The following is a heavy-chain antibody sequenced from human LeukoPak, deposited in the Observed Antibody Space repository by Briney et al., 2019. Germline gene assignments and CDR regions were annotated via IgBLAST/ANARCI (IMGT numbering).Heavy chain of an antibody. CDR3: ARDHRGGVVVAATPPEFDY. J-gene: IGHJ4*02. Sequence: GGSLRLSCAASGFTFSSYSMNWVRQAPGKGLEWVPYISSSSSTIYYADSVKGRFTISRDNAKNSLYLQMNSLRAEDTAVYYCARDHRGGVVVAATPPEFDYWGQGTLVTVSS. CDR2: ISSSSSTI. CDR1: GFTFSSYS. V-gene: IGHV3-48*01. D-gene: IGHD2-15*01.